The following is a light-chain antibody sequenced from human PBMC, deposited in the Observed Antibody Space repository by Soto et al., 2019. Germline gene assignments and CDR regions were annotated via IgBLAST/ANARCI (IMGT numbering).Light chain of an antibody. CDR3: WSYAGSNTVV. Sequence: QSVLTQPASVSGSPGQSITISCTGTSSDVGGYNLVSWFQQHPGKAPKLMIYEGNKRPSGVSNRFSGSKSGNTASLTISGLQAEDEADYYCWSYAGSNTVVFGGGTKLTVL. J-gene: IGLJ2*01. CDR1: SSDVGGYNL. CDR2: EGN. V-gene: IGLV2-23*01.